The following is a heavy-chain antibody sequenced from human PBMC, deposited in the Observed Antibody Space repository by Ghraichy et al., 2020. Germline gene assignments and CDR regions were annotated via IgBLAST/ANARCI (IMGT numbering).Heavy chain of an antibody. CDR1: GGSFSGYY. Sequence: SETLSLTCAVYGGSFSGYYWSWIRQPPGKRLEWIGEINHSGSTNYNPSLKSRVTISVDTSKNQFSLKLSSVTAADTAVYYCARDLRFLEWLLYKVHAFDIWGQGTMVTVS. J-gene: IGHJ3*02. CDR2: INHSGST. D-gene: IGHD3-3*01. CDR3: ARDLRFLEWLLYKVHAFDI. V-gene: IGHV4-34*01.